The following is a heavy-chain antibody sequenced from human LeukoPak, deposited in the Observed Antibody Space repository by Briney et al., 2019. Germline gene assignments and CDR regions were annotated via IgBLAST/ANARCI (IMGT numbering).Heavy chain of an antibody. D-gene: IGHD6-13*01. CDR2: IKEDGSEK. J-gene: IGHJ4*02. V-gene: IGHV3-7*01. Sequence: GGSLRLSCAASGFTFSSYWMGWVRQAPGKGLEWVANIKEDGSEKYYVDSVKGRFTISRDNAKNSLYLQMNSLRAEDTAVYYCARDLGIADHFDYWGQGTLVTVSS. CDR1: GFTFSSYW. CDR3: ARDLGIADHFDY.